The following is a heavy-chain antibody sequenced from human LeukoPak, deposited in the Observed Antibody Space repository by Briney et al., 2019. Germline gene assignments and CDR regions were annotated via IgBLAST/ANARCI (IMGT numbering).Heavy chain of an antibody. J-gene: IGHJ6*03. CDR2: INHSGST. Sequence: SETLSLTCAVYGGSFSGYYWSWIRQLPGKGLEWIGEINHSGSTNYNPSLKSRVTISVDTSKNQFSLKLSSVTAADTAVYYCARDLGGYSSGSYFYYMDIWGKGTTVTVSS. CDR1: GGSFSGYY. D-gene: IGHD5-18*01. V-gene: IGHV4-34*01. CDR3: ARDLGGYSSGSYFYYMDI.